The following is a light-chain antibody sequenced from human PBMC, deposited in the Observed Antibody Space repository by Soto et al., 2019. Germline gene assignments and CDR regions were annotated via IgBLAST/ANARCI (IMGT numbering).Light chain of an antibody. CDR3: HQHAISPLT. CDR1: QSVGNDY. V-gene: IGKV3-20*01. J-gene: IGKJ3*01. CDR2: TAS. Sequence: EIVLTQSPGTLSLSPGERATLSCRASQSVGNDYLAWYQQKSGQAPRLLIHTASNRATGIPDRFSGSGSGTDFIRTFSRLEPEDVAVYFCHQHAISPLTFGAGTKVNVK.